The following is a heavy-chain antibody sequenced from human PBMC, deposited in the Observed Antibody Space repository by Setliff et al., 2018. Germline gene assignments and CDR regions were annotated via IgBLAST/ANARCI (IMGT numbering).Heavy chain of an antibody. V-gene: IGHV4-39*01. J-gene: IGHJ4*01. Sequence: KPSETLSLTCTVSDDSFTSSRYYWGWIRQAPGSGLEWIGSISYSGTPYYNASVESRVTISIDTSRNQFSLELRSVTVADTATYYCVRPGGTTVVARHFDYWGSGILVTV. CDR2: ISYSGTP. CDR1: DDSFTSSRYY. CDR3: VRPGGTTVVARHFDY. D-gene: IGHD2-15*01.